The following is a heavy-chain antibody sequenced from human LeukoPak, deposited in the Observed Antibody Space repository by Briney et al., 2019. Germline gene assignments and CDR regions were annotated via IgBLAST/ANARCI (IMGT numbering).Heavy chain of an antibody. CDR1: GGSFSGYY. D-gene: IGHD3-22*01. V-gene: IGHV4-34*01. Sequence: SETLSLTCAVYGGSFSGYYWSWIRQPPGKGLEWIGEINHSGSTNHNPSLKSRVTISVDTSKNQFSLKLSSVTAADTAVYYCARQSGRYYDSSGVFDYWGQGTLVTVSS. CDR3: ARQSGRYYDSSGVFDY. CDR2: INHSGST. J-gene: IGHJ4*02.